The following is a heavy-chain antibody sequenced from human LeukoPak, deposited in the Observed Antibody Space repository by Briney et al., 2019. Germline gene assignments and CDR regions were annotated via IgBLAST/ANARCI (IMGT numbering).Heavy chain of an antibody. CDR2: ISTTSSSI. D-gene: IGHD3-10*01. V-gene: IGHV3-48*04. CDR3: ARDAAVIWFGERPYYFDY. CDR1: GFTFGDYA. Sequence: GGSLRLSCTASGFTFGDYAMSWVRQAQGKGLEWISYISTTSSSIYYADSVKGRFTISRDNAKNSLYLQMNGLRAEDTAVYYCARDAAVIWFGERPYYFDYWGQGTLVTVSS. J-gene: IGHJ4*02.